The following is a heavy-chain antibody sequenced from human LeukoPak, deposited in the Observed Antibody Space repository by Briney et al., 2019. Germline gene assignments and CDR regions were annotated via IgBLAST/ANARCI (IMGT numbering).Heavy chain of an antibody. D-gene: IGHD5-24*01. CDR2: INPGGDNT. J-gene: IGHJ3*02. CDR1: GYTFTGYY. CDR3: ARIRDGYNDAYDI. V-gene: IGHV1-46*01. Sequence: GASVKVSCKASGYTFTGYYMHWVRQAPGQGLEWMGLINPGGDNTDYAQNIQGRVTMTRDTSTSTVYMGLSSLRSEDTAVYYCARIRDGYNDAYDIWGQGTMVTVSS.